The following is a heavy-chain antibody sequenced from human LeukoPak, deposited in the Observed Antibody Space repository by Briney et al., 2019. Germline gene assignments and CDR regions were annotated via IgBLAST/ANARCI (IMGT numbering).Heavy chain of an antibody. J-gene: IGHJ4*02. D-gene: IGHD2-15*01. V-gene: IGHV3-30-3*01. CDR2: ISYDGSNK. Sequence: GGSLRLSCAASGFIFSNYAMRWVRQAPGKGLEWVAVISYDGSNKDYADSLKGRFTISRDDSNNTLYLQMNSLRSDDTAIYFCARDNNADCWGQGTLVTVSS. CDR1: GFIFSNYA. CDR3: ARDNNADC.